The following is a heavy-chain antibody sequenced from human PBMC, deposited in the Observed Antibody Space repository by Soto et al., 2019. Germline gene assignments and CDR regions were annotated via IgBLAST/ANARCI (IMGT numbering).Heavy chain of an antibody. CDR3: TRNPKYIWHFFWRYYGMNV. D-gene: IGHD3-3*02. J-gene: IGHJ6*02. CDR2: IRSKDYGGTT. V-gene: IGHV3-49*04. Sequence: EVQLVESGGGLVQPGRSLTLSCATFGFTFDDYGMGWVRQAPGKGLECVGFIRSKDYGGTTDYAASVKGRFTITRHDCQSIASLHMNSLTTHDTAVYYCTRNPKYIWHFFWRYYGMNVWGQGTTVTVSS. CDR1: GFTFDDYG.